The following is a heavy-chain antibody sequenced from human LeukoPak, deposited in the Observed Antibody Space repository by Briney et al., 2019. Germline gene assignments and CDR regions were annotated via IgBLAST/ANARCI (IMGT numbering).Heavy chain of an antibody. D-gene: IGHD6-6*01. CDR2: ISYDGSNK. CDR3: AKDGYIAANGAFDI. Sequence: PGRSLRLSCAASGFTFSSYGIHWVRQAPGKGLEWVAVISYDGSNKYYADSVRGRFTISRDNSKNTLYLQMNSLRAEDTAVYYCAKDGYIAANGAFDIWGQGTMVTVSS. V-gene: IGHV3-30*18. J-gene: IGHJ3*02. CDR1: GFTFSSYG.